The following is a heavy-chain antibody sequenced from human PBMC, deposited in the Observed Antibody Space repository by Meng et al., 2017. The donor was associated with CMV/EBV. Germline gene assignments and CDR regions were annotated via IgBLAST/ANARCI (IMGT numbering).Heavy chain of an antibody. CDR2: IYYSGST. Sequence: LSLTCTVSGGSISSGDYYWSWIRQPPGKGLEWIGYIYYSGSTYYNPSLKSRVTISVDTSKNQFSLKLSSVTAADTAVYYCARGMVNTYCSSTSCLDAFDIWGQGTMVTVSS. V-gene: IGHV4-30-4*08. CDR1: GGSISSGDYY. D-gene: IGHD2-2*01. J-gene: IGHJ3*02. CDR3: ARGMVNTYCSSTSCLDAFDI.